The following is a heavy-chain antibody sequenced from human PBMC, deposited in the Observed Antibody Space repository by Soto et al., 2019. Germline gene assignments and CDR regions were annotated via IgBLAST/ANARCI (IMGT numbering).Heavy chain of an antibody. Sequence: QVQLQESGPVLVKPSEPLSLTCTVSGGSISSYYWSWIRQPPGKGLEWIGYIYYSGSTNYNPSRKSRVTLSVDTAKHQFALKLSSVAAADTAVYYCARDSIDCSGGSCYSRGFFYWGPGNLVTVSS. D-gene: IGHD2-15*01. J-gene: IGHJ4*02. V-gene: IGHV4-59*01. CDR3: ARDSIDCSGGSCYSRGFFY. CDR2: IYYSGST. CDR1: GGSISSYY.